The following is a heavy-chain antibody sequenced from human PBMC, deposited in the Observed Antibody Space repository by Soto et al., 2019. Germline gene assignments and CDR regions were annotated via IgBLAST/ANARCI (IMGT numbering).Heavy chain of an antibody. V-gene: IGHV4-59*08. Sequence: SETLSLTCTVSGGSISSYYWSWIRQPPGKGLEWIGYIYYSGSTNYNPSLKSRVTISVDTSKNQFSLKLGSVTAADTAVYYCARHVDFWSGYYTKGWVDSFDPWGQGTLVTVSS. J-gene: IGHJ5*02. D-gene: IGHD3-3*01. CDR3: ARHVDFWSGYYTKGWVDSFDP. CDR1: GGSISSYY. CDR2: IYYSGST.